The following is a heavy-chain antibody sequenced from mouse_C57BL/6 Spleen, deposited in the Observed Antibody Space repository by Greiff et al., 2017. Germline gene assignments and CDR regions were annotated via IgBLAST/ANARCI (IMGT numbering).Heavy chain of an antibody. Sequence: EVQVVESGGGLVKPGGSLKLSCAASGFTFSDYGMHWVRQAPEKGLEWVAYISSGSSTIYYADTVKGRFTISRDNAKNTLFLQMTSLRSEDTAMYYCASTITTVVADYAMDYWGQGTSVTVFS. CDR2: ISSGSSTI. CDR3: ASTITTVVADYAMDY. D-gene: IGHD1-1*01. V-gene: IGHV5-17*01. J-gene: IGHJ4*01. CDR1: GFTFSDYG.